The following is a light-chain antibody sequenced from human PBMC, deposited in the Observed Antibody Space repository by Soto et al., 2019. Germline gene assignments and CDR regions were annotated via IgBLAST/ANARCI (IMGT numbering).Light chain of an antibody. CDR1: QGFSNF. CDR3: QKYYSAPLS. J-gene: IGKJ3*01. Sequence: DIQLTQSPSSLSASVGDRVTITCRASQGFSNFLAWYQQKPGKVPKLLIYAASTLQSGVPSRFSGRGSGTGFTPTTIGLQPAEGGTDYCQKYYSAPLSSGPGTTVDVK. CDR2: AAS. V-gene: IGKV1-27*01.